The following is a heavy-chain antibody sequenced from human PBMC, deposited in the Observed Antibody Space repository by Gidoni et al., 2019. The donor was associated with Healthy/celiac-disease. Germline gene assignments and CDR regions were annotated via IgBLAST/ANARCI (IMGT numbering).Heavy chain of an antibody. D-gene: IGHD3-16*02. V-gene: IGHV3-23*04. J-gene: IGHJ6*02. CDR2: ISGSGGST. CDR3: AKEMLITFGGVIVYYYYGMDV. Sequence: EVQLVESGGGLVQPGGSLRLSCAASGFTFSSYAMSWVRQAPGKGLEWVSAISGSGGSTYYADSVKGRFTISRDNSKNTLYLQMNSLRAEDTAVYYCAKEMLITFGGVIVYYYYGMDVWGQGTTVTVS. CDR1: GFTFSSYA.